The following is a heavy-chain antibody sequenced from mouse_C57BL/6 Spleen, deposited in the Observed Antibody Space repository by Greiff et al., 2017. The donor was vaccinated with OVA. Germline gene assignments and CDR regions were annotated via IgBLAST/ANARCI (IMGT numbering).Heavy chain of an antibody. CDR2: ISSGSSTI. Sequence: EVQGVESGGGLVKPGGSLKLSCAASGFTFSDYGMHWVRQAPEKGLEWVAYISSGSSTIYYADTVKGRFTISRDNAKNTLFLQMTSLRSEDTAMYYCARPPSPYDYDEGGYFDYWGQGTTLTVSS. CDR3: ARPPSPYDYDEGGYFDY. D-gene: IGHD2-4*01. CDR1: GFTFSDYG. V-gene: IGHV5-17*01. J-gene: IGHJ2*01.